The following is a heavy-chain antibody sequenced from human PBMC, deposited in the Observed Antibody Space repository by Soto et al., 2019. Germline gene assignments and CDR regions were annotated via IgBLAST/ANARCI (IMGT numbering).Heavy chain of an antibody. CDR3: ARHSDSGSYYRVNGWVVDY. CDR1: GFTFSSYA. J-gene: IGHJ4*02. CDR2: ISGSGGST. D-gene: IGHD3-10*01. V-gene: IGHV3-23*01. Sequence: EVQLLESGGGLVQPGGSLRLSCAASGFTFSSYAMSWVRQAPGKGLEWVSAISGSGGSTYYADSVKGRFTISRDNSKNTLYLQMNSLRAEDTAVYYCARHSDSGSYYRVNGWVVDYWGQGTLVTVSS.